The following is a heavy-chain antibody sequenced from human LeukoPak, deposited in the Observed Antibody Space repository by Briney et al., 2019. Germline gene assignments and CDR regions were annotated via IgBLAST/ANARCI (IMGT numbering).Heavy chain of an antibody. V-gene: IGHV5-51*01. J-gene: IGHJ5*02. CDR1: GYSFTSYW. CDR3: ARGDYDFWSGYLNWFHP. CDR2: IYPGDSDT. D-gene: IGHD3-3*01. Sequence: GESLKISCKGSGYSFTSYWIGWVRQMPGKGLEWMGIIYPGDSDTRYSPSFQGQVTISADKSISTAYLQWSSLKASDTAMYYCARGDYDFWSGYLNWFHPWGQGTLVTVSS.